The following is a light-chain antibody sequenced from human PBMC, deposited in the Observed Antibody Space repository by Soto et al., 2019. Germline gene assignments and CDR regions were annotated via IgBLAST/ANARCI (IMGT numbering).Light chain of an antibody. CDR1: SSNIGSNT. CDR2: SNN. V-gene: IGLV1-44*01. CDR3: ATWDDSLNGWV. Sequence: QSVLTQPPSASGTPGQRVTISCSGSSSNIGSNTVNWYQQLPGTAPKLLINSNNQRPSGVPDRISGSKSDTSASLAISGLQSEDEADYHCATWDDSLNGWVFGGATKLTVL. J-gene: IGLJ3*02.